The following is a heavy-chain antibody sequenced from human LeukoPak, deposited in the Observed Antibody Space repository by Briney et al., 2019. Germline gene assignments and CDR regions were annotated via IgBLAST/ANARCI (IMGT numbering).Heavy chain of an antibody. CDR2: IYSGGST. CDR1: GFTVSSNY. Sequence: GGSLRLSCAASGFTVSSNYMSWVRQAPGKGLEWVSVIYSGGSTYYADSVKGRFTISRDNSKNTLYLQMNSLRAEDTAVYYCARVHPSGAMVHFDYWGQGTLVTVSS. J-gene: IGHJ4*02. CDR3: ARVHPSGAMVHFDY. V-gene: IGHV3-53*01. D-gene: IGHD5-18*01.